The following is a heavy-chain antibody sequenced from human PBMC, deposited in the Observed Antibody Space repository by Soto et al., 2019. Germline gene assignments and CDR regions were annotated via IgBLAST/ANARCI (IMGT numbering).Heavy chain of an antibody. CDR1: GFTFSSYG. CDR3: AKDSTGYSYGYYYYYFGMDD. V-gene: IGHV3-30*18. D-gene: IGHD5-18*01. J-gene: IGHJ6*02. CDR2: ISYDGSNK. Sequence: GGSLRLSCAASGFTFSSYGMHWVRQAPGKGLEWVAVISYDGSNKYYADSVKGRFTISRDNSKNTLYLQMNSLRAEDTAVYYCAKDSTGYSYGYYYYYFGMDDWGQGTLVTVSS.